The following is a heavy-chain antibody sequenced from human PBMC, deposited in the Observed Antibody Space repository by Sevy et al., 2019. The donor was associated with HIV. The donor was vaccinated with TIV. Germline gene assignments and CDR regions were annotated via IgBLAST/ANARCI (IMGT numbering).Heavy chain of an antibody. CDR3: ARGKLWFRELSTEFYGMDV. V-gene: IGHV4-39*01. J-gene: IGHJ6*02. D-gene: IGHD3-10*01. Sequence: SETLSLTCTISGDSISSGTFHWGWIRQTPGEGLEWIGSIYYSGGTYQESSFKSRVTISVDKSKNQFSLRLTSVTAADTAVYYCARGKLWFRELSTEFYGMDVWGRGTTVTVSS. CDR2: IYYSGGT. CDR1: GDSISSGTFH.